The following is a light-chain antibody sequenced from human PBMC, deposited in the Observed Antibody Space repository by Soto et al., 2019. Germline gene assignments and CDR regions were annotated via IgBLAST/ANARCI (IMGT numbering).Light chain of an antibody. CDR1: QSISSW. V-gene: IGKV1-5*03. CDR2: KTS. CDR3: QHYNDYSWT. Sequence: DIHMTQSPSTLSASVGDRVTITCRASQSISSWLAWYQQKPGKAPNLLIYKTSNLESGVPSRFSGSGSGTEFTLTISRLQPDDFATYYCQHYNDYSWTFGQGTKVEIK. J-gene: IGKJ1*01.